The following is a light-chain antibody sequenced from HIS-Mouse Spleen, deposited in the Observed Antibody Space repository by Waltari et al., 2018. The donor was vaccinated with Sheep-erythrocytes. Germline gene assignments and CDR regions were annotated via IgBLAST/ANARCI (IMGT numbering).Light chain of an antibody. CDR2: DVS. V-gene: IGLV2-11*01. CDR3: CSYAGSYNYV. Sequence: QSALTQPRSVSGSPGQSVTISCTGTSSDVGGYNYVSWYQQHPGKAPKLLIYDVSNSPSGVPVRVSGSKSGNTASLTISGLKAEDAADYYCCSYAGSYNYVCGTGTKVTVL. J-gene: IGLJ1*01. CDR1: SSDVGGYNY.